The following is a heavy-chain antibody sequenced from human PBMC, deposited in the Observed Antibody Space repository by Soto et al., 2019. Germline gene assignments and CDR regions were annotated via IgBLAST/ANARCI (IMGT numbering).Heavy chain of an antibody. D-gene: IGHD3-3*01. V-gene: IGHV4-34*01. Sequence: SETLSLTCAVYGGSFSGYYWSWIRQPPGKGLEWIGEINHSGSTNYNPSLKSRVTISVDTSKNQFSLKLSSVTAADTAVYYCARTRFLYGIFRQSRDYRLDCWGQGTTVTVSS. CDR2: INHSGST. J-gene: IGHJ6*02. CDR3: ARTRFLYGIFRQSRDYRLDC. CDR1: GGSFSGYY.